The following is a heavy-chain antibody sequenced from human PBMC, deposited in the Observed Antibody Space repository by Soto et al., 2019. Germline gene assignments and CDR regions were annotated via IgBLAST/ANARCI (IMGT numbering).Heavy chain of an antibody. Sequence: QVQLVESGGAVVQPGKSLRISCAASGFTFNTYGMYWVRQAPGKGLEWVAAISYDGSNKYHADSVKGRFTISRDNSKNTLYLQRNSLRVEDTGMYYCAKDIVRYTYGACDYWGQGALVTVSS. V-gene: IGHV3-30*18. CDR1: GFTFNTYG. CDR2: ISYDGSNK. J-gene: IGHJ4*02. CDR3: AKDIVRYTYGACDY. D-gene: IGHD5-18*01.